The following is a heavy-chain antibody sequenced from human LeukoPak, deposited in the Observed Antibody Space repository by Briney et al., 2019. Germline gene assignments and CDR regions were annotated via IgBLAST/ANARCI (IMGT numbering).Heavy chain of an antibody. V-gene: IGHV4-4*07. D-gene: IGHD2-2*01. Sequence: PSQTLSLTCTVSSGSITNYFWTWIRQPAGKGLEGIGRIYVSGLIFATGSTNYNPSLKSRVIISVDKSKKQVSLKLRSVTAADTAVYYCAREDSAAYCTSSNCYGFDSWGQGTLVTVSS. CDR1: SGSITNYF. CDR3: AREDSAAYCTSSNCYGFDS. J-gene: IGHJ5*01. CDR2: IYVSGLIFATGST.